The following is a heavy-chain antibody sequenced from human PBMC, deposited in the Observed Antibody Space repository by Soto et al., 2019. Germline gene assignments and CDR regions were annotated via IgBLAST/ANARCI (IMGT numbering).Heavy chain of an antibody. CDR1: GGSISSSNW. J-gene: IGHJ4*02. Sequence: SETLSLTCAVSGGSISSSNWWSWVRQPPGKGLEWIGEIYHSGSTNYNPSLKSRVTISVDKSKNQFSLKLTSVTAADTAVYYCMSPHYSSGWPAFDYWGRGTLVTVSS. V-gene: IGHV4-4*02. CDR3: MSPHYSSGWPAFDY. CDR2: IYHSGST. D-gene: IGHD4-4*01.